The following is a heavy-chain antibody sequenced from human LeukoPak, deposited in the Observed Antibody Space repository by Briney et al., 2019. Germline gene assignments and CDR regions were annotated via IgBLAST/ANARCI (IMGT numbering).Heavy chain of an antibody. CDR2: ISGSGGST. V-gene: IGHV3-23*01. D-gene: IGHD3-10*01. CDR1: GFTFSSYA. Sequence: QTGGSLRLSCAASGFTFSSYAMSWVRQAPGKGLEWVSAISGSGGSTYYADSVKGRFTISRDNSKNTLYLQMNSLRAEDTAVYYCATPYPNMVRGALDYWGQGTLVTVSS. CDR3: ATPYPNMVRGALDY. J-gene: IGHJ4*02.